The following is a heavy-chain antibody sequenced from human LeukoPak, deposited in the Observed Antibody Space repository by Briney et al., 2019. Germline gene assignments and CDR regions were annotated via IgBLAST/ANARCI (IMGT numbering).Heavy chain of an antibody. D-gene: IGHD4-17*01. CDR1: GFTFSNAW. CDR2: IKSKTDGGTT. Sequence: GGSLRLSCAASGFTFSNAWMSWVRQAPGKGLEWVGRIKSKTDGGTTDYAAPVKGRFTISREDSKNTLYLQMNSLKTEDTAVYYCTTEYGDYGEGSYWGQGTLVTVSS. V-gene: IGHV3-15*01. J-gene: IGHJ4*02. CDR3: TTEYGDYGEGSY.